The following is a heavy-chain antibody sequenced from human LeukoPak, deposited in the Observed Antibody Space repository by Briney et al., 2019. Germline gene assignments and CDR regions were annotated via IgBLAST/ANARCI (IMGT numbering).Heavy chain of an antibody. J-gene: IGHJ4*02. CDR2: ISYDGSNK. Sequence: GGSLRLSCAASGFTFSSYAMHWVRQAPGKGLEWVAVISYDGSNKYYADSVKGRFTISRDNSENTLYLQMNSLRAEDTAVYYCARDGTIVVVPAAMPAYYFDYWGQGTLVTVSS. D-gene: IGHD2-2*01. CDR1: GFTFSSYA. V-gene: IGHV3-30*04. CDR3: ARDGTIVVVPAAMPAYYFDY.